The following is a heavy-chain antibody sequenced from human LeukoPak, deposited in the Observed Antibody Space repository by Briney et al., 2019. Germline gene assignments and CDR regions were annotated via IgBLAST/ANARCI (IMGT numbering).Heavy chain of an antibody. J-gene: IGHJ3*02. CDR1: GGSISSGGYY. CDR3: ARVRCSSTSCYDAFDI. V-gene: IGHV4-31*03. Sequence: PSQTLSLTCTVSGGSISSGGYYWSWIRQHPGKGLEWIGYIYYSGSTYYNPSLKSRVNISVDTSQNQFSLKLSSVTAADTAVYYCARVRCSSTSCYDAFDIWGQGTMVTVSS. D-gene: IGHD2-2*01. CDR2: IYYSGST.